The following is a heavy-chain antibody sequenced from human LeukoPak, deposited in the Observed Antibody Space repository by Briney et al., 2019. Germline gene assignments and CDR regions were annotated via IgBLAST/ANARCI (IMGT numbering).Heavy chain of an antibody. CDR2: ISYDGSNK. V-gene: IGHV3-30*03. CDR1: GFTFSSYG. J-gene: IGHJ5*02. D-gene: IGHD4-17*01. CDR3: AREPDGEGWFDP. Sequence: GGSLRLSCAASGFTFSSYGMHWVRQAPGKGLEWVAVISYDGSNKYYADSVKGRFTISRDNAKNSLYLQMNSLRAEDTAVYYCAREPDGEGWFDPWGQGTLVTVSS.